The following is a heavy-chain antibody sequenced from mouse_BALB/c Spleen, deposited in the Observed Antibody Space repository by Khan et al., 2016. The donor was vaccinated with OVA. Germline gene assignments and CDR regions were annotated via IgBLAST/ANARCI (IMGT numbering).Heavy chain of an antibody. CDR1: GISITSGNYR. CDR2: IYYSGTD. V-gene: IGHV3-5*02. J-gene: IGHJ1*01. D-gene: IGHD1-1*01. CDR3: ARDYGSLYWYFDD. Sequence: EVQLQESGPGLVKPSQTVSLTCTVTGISITSGNYRWSWIRQFQGNKLEWIGNIYYSGTDNYNPYLTSRTTLTRDTYKKQFFLEMNSLTAEDTATYYCARDYGSLYWYFDDWGAGTTVTVSS.